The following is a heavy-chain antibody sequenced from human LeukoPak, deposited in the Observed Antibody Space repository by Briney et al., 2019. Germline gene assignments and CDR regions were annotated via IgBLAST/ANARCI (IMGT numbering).Heavy chain of an antibody. J-gene: IGHJ5*02. V-gene: IGHV4-34*01. CDR1: GGSFSGYY. D-gene: IGHD6-19*01. CDR2: INHSGST. CDR3: ARLGYSSGWFRRGWFDP. Sequence: SETLSLTCAVYGGSFSGYYWSWIRQPPGKGLEWIGEINHSGSTNYNPSLKSRVTISVDTSKNQFSLKLSSVTAADTAVYYCARLGYSSGWFRRGWFDPWGQGTLVTVSS.